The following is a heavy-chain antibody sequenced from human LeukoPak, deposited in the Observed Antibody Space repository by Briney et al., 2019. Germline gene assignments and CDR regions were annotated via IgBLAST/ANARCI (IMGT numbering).Heavy chain of an antibody. CDR3: ARLYPYCTSSTCLDY. CDR2: IYHSGST. CDR1: GYSIRSGYH. Sequence: SETLSLTCSVSGYSIRSGYHWGWIRQPPGKGLEWIGSIYHSGSTYYNPSLKSRVTVSVDTSKNQFSLKLSSVTAADTAVYYCARLYPYCTSSTCLDYWGQGTLVTVSS. V-gene: IGHV4-38-2*02. D-gene: IGHD2-2*01. J-gene: IGHJ4*02.